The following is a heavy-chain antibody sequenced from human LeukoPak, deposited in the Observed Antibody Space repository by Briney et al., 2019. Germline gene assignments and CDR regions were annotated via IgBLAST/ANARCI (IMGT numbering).Heavy chain of an antibody. CDR1: GFTFSSYG. Sequence: GGTLRLSCAASGFTFSSYGMSWVRQAPGKGLEWVSAISGSSSTIYYADSVKGRFTISRDNAKNSLYLQMNSLRAEDTAVYYCARPYYYDSSGYYDIYFDYWGQGTLVTVSS. V-gene: IGHV3-48*01. CDR3: ARPYYYDSSGYYDIYFDY. J-gene: IGHJ4*02. D-gene: IGHD3-22*01. CDR2: ISGSSSTI.